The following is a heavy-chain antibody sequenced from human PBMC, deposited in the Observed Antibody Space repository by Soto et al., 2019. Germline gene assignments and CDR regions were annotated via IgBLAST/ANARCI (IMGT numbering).Heavy chain of an antibody. CDR1: GFTFSSYA. V-gene: IGHV3-23*01. CDR2: ISGSGGST. Sequence: GGSLRLSCAASGFTFSSYAMSWVRQAPGKGLEWVSAISGSGGSTYYADSVKGRFTISRDNSKNTLYLQMNSLRAEDTAVYSCAKEIREQQLAEYFQHWGQGTLVTVSS. J-gene: IGHJ1*01. D-gene: IGHD6-13*01. CDR3: AKEIREQQLAEYFQH.